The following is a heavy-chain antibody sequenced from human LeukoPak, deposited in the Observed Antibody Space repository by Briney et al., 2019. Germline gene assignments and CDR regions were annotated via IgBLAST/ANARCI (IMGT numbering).Heavy chain of an antibody. D-gene: IGHD5-18*01. J-gene: IGHJ4*02. CDR3: AKDGPRGYSYGCDY. V-gene: IGHV3-30*18. CDR2: ISYDGSNK. Sequence: GGSLRLSCAASGFTFSSYGMHWVRQAPGKGLEWVAVISYDGSNKYYADSVKGRFTISRDNSKNTLYLQMNSLRAEDTAVYYCAKDGPRGYSYGCDYWGQGTLVTVSS. CDR1: GFTFSSYG.